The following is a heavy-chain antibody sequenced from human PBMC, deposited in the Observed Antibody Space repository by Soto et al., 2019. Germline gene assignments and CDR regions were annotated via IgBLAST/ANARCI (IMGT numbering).Heavy chain of an antibody. CDR3: AKDQARLGCSGGSCSEPWFDP. CDR1: GFTFSSYG. V-gene: IGHV3-30*18. Sequence: GGSLRLSCAASGFTFSSYGMHWVRQAPGKGLEWVAVISYDGSNKYYADSVKGRFTISRDNSKNTLYLQMNSLRAEDTAVYYCAKDQARLGCSGGSCSEPWFDPWGQGTLVTVSS. D-gene: IGHD2-15*01. CDR2: ISYDGSNK. J-gene: IGHJ5*02.